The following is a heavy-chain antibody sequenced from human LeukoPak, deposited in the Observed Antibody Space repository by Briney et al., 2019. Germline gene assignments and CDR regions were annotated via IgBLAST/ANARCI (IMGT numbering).Heavy chain of an antibody. D-gene: IGHD3-22*01. CDR2: ISYDGSNK. CDR1: GFTFSSYA. V-gene: IGHV3-30-3*01. J-gene: IGHJ3*02. Sequence: GGSLRLSCAASGFTFSSYAMHWVRQAPSKGLEWVAVISYDGSNKYYADSVKGRFTISRDNSKNTLYLQMDSLRAEDTAVYYCARFGLRSVRRYHDSSGYYLGSDAFDIWGQGTMVTVSS. CDR3: ARFGLRSVRRYHDSSGYYLGSDAFDI.